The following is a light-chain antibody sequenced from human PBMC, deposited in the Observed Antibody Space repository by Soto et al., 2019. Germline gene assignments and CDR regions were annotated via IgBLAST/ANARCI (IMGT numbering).Light chain of an antibody. CDR2: DVS. J-gene: IGLJ2*01. V-gene: IGLV2-14*03. CDR1: GSDVGGYNY. Sequence: QSALTQPASVSGSPGQSITISCTGTGSDVGGYNYVSWYQHHPGKAPKLMIYDVSNRPSGVSNRFSGSKSGNTASLTISGRQAADEADYYCSSYTSSSTAHLVFGGGTKLTVL. CDR3: SSYTSSSTAHLV.